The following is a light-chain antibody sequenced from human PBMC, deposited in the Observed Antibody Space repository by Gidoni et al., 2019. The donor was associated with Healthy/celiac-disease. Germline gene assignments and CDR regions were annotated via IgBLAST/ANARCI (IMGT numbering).Light chain of an antibody. J-gene: IGKJ1*01. V-gene: IGKV3-20*01. CDR1: QSVSSSY. CDR2: GAS. Sequence: EIVLTQSPGTLSLSPGERATLSCRASQSVSSSYLAWYQQKPGQAPRLLIYGASSRATGIPERFSGSGSRTDFTLTISRLEPEDFAVYYCQQYGSSPTFGQGTKVEIK. CDR3: QQYGSSPT.